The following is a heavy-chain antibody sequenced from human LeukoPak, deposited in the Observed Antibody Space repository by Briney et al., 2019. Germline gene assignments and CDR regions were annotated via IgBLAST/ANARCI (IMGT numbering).Heavy chain of an antibody. CDR3: AREGTIFGVVIGWTWFDP. CDR1: GYTFTSYA. D-gene: IGHD3-3*01. J-gene: IGHJ5*02. CDR2: INAGNGNT. Sequence: ASVKVSCRSSGYTFTSYAMHWVRQATGQRLERMGWINAGNGNTKYSQKFQGRVTITRDTSASTAYMELSSLRSEDTAVYYCAREGTIFGVVIGWTWFDPWGQGTLVTVSS. V-gene: IGHV1-3*01.